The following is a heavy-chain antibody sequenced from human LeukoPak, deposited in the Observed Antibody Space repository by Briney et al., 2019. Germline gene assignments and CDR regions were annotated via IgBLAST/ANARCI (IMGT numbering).Heavy chain of an antibody. CDR1: GGSISSGSYY. CDR2: IYTSGST. V-gene: IGHV4-61*02. D-gene: IGHD6-13*01. J-gene: IGHJ6*03. CDR3: ARVRRQLVLSYYCYYMDV. Sequence: SETLSLTCTVSGGSISSGSYYWSWIRQPAGKGLEWIGRIYTSGSTNYNPSLKSRVTISVDTSKNQFSLKLSSVTAADTAVYYCARVRRQLVLSYYCYYMDVWGKGTTVTVSS.